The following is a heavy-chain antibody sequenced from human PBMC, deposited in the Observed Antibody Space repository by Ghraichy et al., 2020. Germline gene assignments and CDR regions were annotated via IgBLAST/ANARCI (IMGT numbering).Heavy chain of an antibody. J-gene: IGHJ6*02. CDR2: IYYSGRT. D-gene: IGHD6-19*01. V-gene: IGHV4-39*01. Sequence: SETLSLTCTVSGGSIGRGDHFWGWIRQPPGKGLEWIASIYYSGRTFYNPSLGSRVTILVDTSNNQFSLKLTSVTAADTAVYYCASLSRWGGGWSNSYGMDVWGQGTTVTVSS. CDR3: ASLSRWGGGWSNSYGMDV. CDR1: GGSIGRGDHF.